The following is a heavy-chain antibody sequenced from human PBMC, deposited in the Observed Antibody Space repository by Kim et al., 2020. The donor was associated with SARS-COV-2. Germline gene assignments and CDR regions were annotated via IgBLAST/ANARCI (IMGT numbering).Heavy chain of an antibody. J-gene: IGHJ6*02. D-gene: IGHD6-19*01. CDR3: ARRGAGAARHCGVDV. CDR2: ISASGSNT. CDR1: GFTLSWYA. V-gene: IGHV3-23*01. Sequence: GGSLRLSCTASGFTLSWYAMTWVRQAPGKGLEWVSLISASGSNTYYADSVKGRFTISRDTSKNTLYLQMDSLRAEDTALYYCARRGAGAARHCGVDVWGQGTTVTVSS.